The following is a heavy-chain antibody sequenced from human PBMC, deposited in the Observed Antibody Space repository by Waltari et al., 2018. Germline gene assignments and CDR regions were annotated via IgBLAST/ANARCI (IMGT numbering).Heavy chain of an antibody. CDR1: GFSFSSYS. J-gene: IGHJ4*02. D-gene: IGHD7-27*01. V-gene: IGHV3-21*01. CDR3: VSGGWGFYFDY. CDR2: ISSGTTYI. Sequence: EVQLVESGGGLVKPGGSLRLSCGASGFSFSSYSLNWVRQAPGKGLEVVSSISSGTTYIHYADAVKGRFTSSRDNAKNSLYLQMNSLRVEDTAVYYCVSGGWGFYFDYWGQGTVVTVSS.